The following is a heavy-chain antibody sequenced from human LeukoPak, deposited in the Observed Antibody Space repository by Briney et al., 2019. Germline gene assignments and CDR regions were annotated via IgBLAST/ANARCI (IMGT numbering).Heavy chain of an antibody. CDR3: VVSSSLRGDFDY. CDR1: GGSISSSSYY. CDR2: IYYSGST. V-gene: IGHV4-39*01. Sequence: SETLSLTCTVSGGSISSSSYYWGWIRQPPGKGLEWIGSIYYSGSTYYNPSLKSRVTISVDTSKNQFSLKLSSVTAADTAVYCCVVSSSLRGDFDYWGQGTLVTVSS. J-gene: IGHJ4*02. D-gene: IGHD6-6*01.